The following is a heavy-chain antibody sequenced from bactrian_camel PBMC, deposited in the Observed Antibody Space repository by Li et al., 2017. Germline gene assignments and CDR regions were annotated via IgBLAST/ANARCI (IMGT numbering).Heavy chain of an antibody. CDR2: IDSDGET. J-gene: IGHJ4*01. V-gene: IGHV3S57*01. D-gene: IGHD6*01. Sequence: HVQLVESGGGSVQDGGSLRLSCAARTGTFRSACMGWIRQVSGKEREGVASIDSDGETTYADSVKGRFIISRDSAKRTLYLQMNSTNAEDTAVYYCAEGRGSRGEHCYSLNYWGQGTQVTVS. CDR1: TGTFRSAC. CDR3: AEGRGSRGEHCYSLNY.